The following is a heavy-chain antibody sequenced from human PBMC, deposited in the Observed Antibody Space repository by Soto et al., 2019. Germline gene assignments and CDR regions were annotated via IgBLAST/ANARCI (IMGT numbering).Heavy chain of an antibody. CDR2: SRNKANSYTT. J-gene: IGHJ4*02. CDR1: GFTFSDQY. Sequence: VQLVESGGGLVQPGGSLRLSCAASGFTFSDQYMDWVRQAPGKGLAWVGRSRNKANSYTTEYAASVKGRFTISRDDSKNSLYLQMNSLITEDTAVYYCTRARNLGGSWTNFDYWGQGTLVTVSS. CDR3: TRARNLGGSWTNFDY. V-gene: IGHV3-72*01. D-gene: IGHD1-26*01.